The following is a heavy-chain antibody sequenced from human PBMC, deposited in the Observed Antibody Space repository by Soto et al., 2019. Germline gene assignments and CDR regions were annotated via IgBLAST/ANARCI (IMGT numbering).Heavy chain of an antibody. CDR2: IIPIFGTA. V-gene: IGHV1-69*01. CDR1: GGTFSSYA. D-gene: IGHD2-21*01. CDR3: ARGWASGVVPQYGMDV. Sequence: QVQLVQSGAEVKKPGSSVKVSCKASGGTFSSYAISWVRQAPGQGLECMGGIIPIFGTANYAQKFQGRVTITADESTSTAYMELSSLRSEDTAVYYCARGWASGVVPQYGMDVWGQGTTVTVSS. J-gene: IGHJ6*02.